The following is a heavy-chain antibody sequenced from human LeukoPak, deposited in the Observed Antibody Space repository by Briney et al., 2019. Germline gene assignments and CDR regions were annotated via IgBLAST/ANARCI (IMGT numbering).Heavy chain of an antibody. J-gene: IGHJ3*02. Sequence: ASVKVSCMASGYTFTSYYLHWVGQAPGQGLEWMGWISPNSGATKLAQRFQGRVTLTRDTSISTAYMELSRLTSDDTAVYYCARDGVYSTNFDAFDIWGQGTMVTVSS. D-gene: IGHD6-13*01. CDR1: GYTFTSYY. CDR3: ARDGVYSTNFDAFDI. CDR2: ISPNSGAT. V-gene: IGHV1-2*02.